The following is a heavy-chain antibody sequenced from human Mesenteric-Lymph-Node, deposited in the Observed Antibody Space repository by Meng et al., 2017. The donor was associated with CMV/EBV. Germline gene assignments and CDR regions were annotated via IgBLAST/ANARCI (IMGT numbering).Heavy chain of an antibody. Sequence: GESLKISCVASGFTFSDYYMSWIRQAPGKGLEWLSYISSGGSTIYYADSVKGRFTISRDNAKNSLYLQMNSLRADDTAVYYCARDGDGNFDYWGQGTLVTVSS. CDR3: ARDGDGNFDY. CDR1: GFTFSDYY. J-gene: IGHJ4*02. V-gene: IGHV3-11*04. CDR2: ISSGGSTI. D-gene: IGHD7-27*01.